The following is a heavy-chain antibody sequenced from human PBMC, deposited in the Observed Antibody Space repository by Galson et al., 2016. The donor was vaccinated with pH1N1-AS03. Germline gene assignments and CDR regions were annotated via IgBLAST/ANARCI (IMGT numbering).Heavy chain of an antibody. V-gene: IGHV3-15*01. Sequence: SLRLSCAASGFTFSNAWMTWVRQAPGRGLEWVGRIKSKSDGGTTDYAAPVKARFTISRDDSKNTLYLQMNSLKTEDTAVYYCSTDETFYYSYGMDVWGRGTTVTVSS. CDR2: IKSKSDGGTT. J-gene: IGHJ6*02. CDR3: STDETFYYSYGMDV. CDR1: GFTFSNAW.